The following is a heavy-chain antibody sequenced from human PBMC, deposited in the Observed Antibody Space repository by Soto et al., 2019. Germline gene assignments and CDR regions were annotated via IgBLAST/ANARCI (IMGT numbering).Heavy chain of an antibody. CDR2: MYSSGTT. J-gene: IGHJ6*02. CDR3: ASSSRKYYNFAMDT. V-gene: IGHV3-53*02. Sequence: EVQLVETGGGLIQPGGSLRLSCAVSGVSVSSNFMSWVRQAPGKGLEWVSVMYSSGTTHDADSVKGRFTISRDNSKNTVYLELNSVRVDDTAVYYCASSSRKYYNFAMDTWGQGTTVIVSS. CDR1: GVSVSSNF. D-gene: IGHD6-6*01.